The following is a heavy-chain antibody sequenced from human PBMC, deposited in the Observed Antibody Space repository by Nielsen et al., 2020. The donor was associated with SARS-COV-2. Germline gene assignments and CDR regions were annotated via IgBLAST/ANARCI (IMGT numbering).Heavy chain of an antibody. CDR1: GFTFSSYG. V-gene: IGHV3-30*03. Sequence: GGSLRLSCAASGFTFSSYGMHWVRQAPGKGLEWVAVISYDGSNKYYADSVKGRFTISRDNAKNSLYLQMNSLRAEDTAVYYCARVWATVTTYYFDYWGQGTLVTVSS. CDR2: ISYDGSNK. J-gene: IGHJ4*02. CDR3: ARVWATVTTYYFDY. D-gene: IGHD4-17*01.